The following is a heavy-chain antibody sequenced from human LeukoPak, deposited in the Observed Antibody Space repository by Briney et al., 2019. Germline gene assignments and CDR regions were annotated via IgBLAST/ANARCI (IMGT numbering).Heavy chain of an antibody. D-gene: IGHD3-10*01. V-gene: IGHV3-73*01. J-gene: IGHJ5*02. CDR2: IRSKANSYAT. CDR3: TRLLGITMVRGDWFDP. CDR1: GFTFSGSA. Sequence: GGSLRLSCAASGFTFSGSAMHWVRQASGKGLEWVGRIRSKANSYATAYAASVKGRFTISRDDSKNTAYLQMNSLKTEDTAVYYCTRLLGITMVRGDWFDPWGQGTLVTVSS.